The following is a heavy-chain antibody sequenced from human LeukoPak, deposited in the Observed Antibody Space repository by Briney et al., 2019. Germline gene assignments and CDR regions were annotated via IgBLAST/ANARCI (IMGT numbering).Heavy chain of an antibody. J-gene: IGHJ4*02. CDR1: GGTFSSYA. CDR3: AKGVVVVAAADY. D-gene: IGHD2-15*01. CDR2: ISGSGGST. Sequence: SCKASGGTFSSYAMSWVRQAPGKGLEWVSAISGSGGSTYYADSVKGRFTISRDNSKNTLYLQMNSLRAEDTAVYYCAKGVVVVAAADYWGQGTLVTVSS. V-gene: IGHV3-23*01.